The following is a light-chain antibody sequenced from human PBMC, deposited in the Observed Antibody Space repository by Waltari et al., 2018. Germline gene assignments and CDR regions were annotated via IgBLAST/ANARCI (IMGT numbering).Light chain of an antibody. V-gene: IGLV6-57*01. J-gene: IGLJ3*02. CDR1: SGSIASTY. CDR2: EDN. CDR3: QSYDSSNWV. Sequence: NFMLTQPHSVSESPGQTVTISCTRSSGSIASTYVQWYQPRPGSSPTTVIYEDNQRPSGVPDRFSGSIDSSSNSASLTISGLKTEDEADYYCQSYDSSNWVFGGGTKLTVL.